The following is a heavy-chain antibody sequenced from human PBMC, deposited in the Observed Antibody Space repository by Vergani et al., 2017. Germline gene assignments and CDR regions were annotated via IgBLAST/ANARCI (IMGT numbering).Heavy chain of an antibody. CDR3: ASWVYDSSGYYYGPFDY. CDR2: ISSSSSTI. V-gene: IGHV3-48*01. D-gene: IGHD3-22*01. CDR1: GFTFSSYS. J-gene: IGHJ4*02. Sequence: EVQLVESGGGLVQPGGSLRLSCAASGFTFSSYSMNWVRQAPGKGLEWVSYISSSSSTIYYADSVKGRFTISSDNAKNSLYLQMNRLRAEDTAVYYCASWVYDSSGYYYGPFDYWGQGTLVTVSS.